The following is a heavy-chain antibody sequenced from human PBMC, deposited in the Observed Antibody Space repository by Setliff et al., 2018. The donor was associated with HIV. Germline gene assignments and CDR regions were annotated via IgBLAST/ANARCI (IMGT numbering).Heavy chain of an antibody. CDR3: AKGALGYCSGTICYPFDY. CDR1: GFTFSSYG. D-gene: IGHD2-15*01. Sequence: GGSLRLSCAASGFTFSSYGMHWVRQAPGKGLEWVTFIRNDASNTYYADSVKGRFTISRDSSKNTLYLQMDSLRTEDTAVYYCAKGALGYCSGTICYPFDYWAQGTLVTVSS. CDR2: IRNDASNT. V-gene: IGHV3-30*02. J-gene: IGHJ4*02.